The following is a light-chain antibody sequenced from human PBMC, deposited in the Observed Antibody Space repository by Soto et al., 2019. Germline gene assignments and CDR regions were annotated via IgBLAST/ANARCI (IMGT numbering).Light chain of an antibody. J-gene: IGKJ1*01. Sequence: EIVMTQSPASLSVSPGERATLSCRASQSVSSNLAWYQQKPGQAPRLLIYGASTRATGIPARFSGSGSGTEFTLTISGLQSDDVAVYYCQQYNSWPRAFGQGTKVEIK. CDR1: QSVSSN. V-gene: IGKV3-15*01. CDR3: QQYNSWPRA. CDR2: GAS.